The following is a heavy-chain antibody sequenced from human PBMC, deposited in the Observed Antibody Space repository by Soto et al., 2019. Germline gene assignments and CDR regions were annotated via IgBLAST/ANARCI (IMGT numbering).Heavy chain of an antibody. CDR1: GYSFTSYW. Sequence: GESLKISCKGSGYSFTSYWITWVRQMPGKGLEWMGWIDPSDSYTSYSPSFQGHVTISADKSISTAYLQWSSLKAADTAVYYCARGPHPNTAMVRSSLGYFDYWGQGTLVTVSS. V-gene: IGHV5-10-1*01. CDR3: ARGPHPNTAMVRSSLGYFDY. J-gene: IGHJ4*02. D-gene: IGHD5-18*01. CDR2: IDPSDSYT.